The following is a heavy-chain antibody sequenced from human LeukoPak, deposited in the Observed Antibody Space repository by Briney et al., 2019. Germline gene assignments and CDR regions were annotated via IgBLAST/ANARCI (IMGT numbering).Heavy chain of an antibody. Sequence: SETLSLTCAVSGGSITRYYWSWIRQPAGKGLEWIGRIYSNGTTFYNPPLQSRVSMSVDTSNNEVSLKLNSVTAADTAVYYCARDPGSYFYYYMDVWGTGTTVTVSS. CDR3: ARDPGSYFYYYMDV. CDR1: GGSITRYY. CDR2: IYSNGTT. J-gene: IGHJ6*03. V-gene: IGHV4-4*07. D-gene: IGHD2-15*01.